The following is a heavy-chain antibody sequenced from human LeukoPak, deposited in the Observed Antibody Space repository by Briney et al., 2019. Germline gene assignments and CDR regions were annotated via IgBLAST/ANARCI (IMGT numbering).Heavy chain of an antibody. CDR1: GGSISSSSYY. D-gene: IGHD6-19*01. J-gene: IGHJ4*02. CDR2: IYYSGST. V-gene: IGHV4-39*07. Sequence: SETLSLTCTVSGGSISSSSYYWGWIRQPPGKGLEWIGSIYYSGSTYYNPSLKSRVTISVDTSKNQFSLKLSSVTAADTAVYYCARDSVGSGFDYWGQGTLVTVSS. CDR3: ARDSVGSGFDY.